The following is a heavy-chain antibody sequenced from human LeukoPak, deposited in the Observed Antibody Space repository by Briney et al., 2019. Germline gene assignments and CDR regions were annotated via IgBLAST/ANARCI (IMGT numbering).Heavy chain of an antibody. V-gene: IGHV3-7*01. CDR3: VSGSYHNFDY. D-gene: IGHD1-26*01. Sequence: PGGSLRLSRAASGFTFSSYWMSWVRQAPGKGLEWVANIKQDGSEKYYVDSVKGRFTISRDNAKNSLYLQMNSLRAEDTAVYYCVSGSYHNFDYWGQGTLVTVSS. CDR2: IKQDGSEK. CDR1: GFTFSSYW. J-gene: IGHJ4*02.